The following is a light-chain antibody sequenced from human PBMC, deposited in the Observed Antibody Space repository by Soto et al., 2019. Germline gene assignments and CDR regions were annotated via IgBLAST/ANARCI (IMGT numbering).Light chain of an antibody. CDR3: QQRSNWPPVT. J-gene: IGKJ4*01. V-gene: IGKV3-11*01. Sequence: EIVLTQSPATLSLSPGERATLSCRASQSINRHLAWYRQKPGQAPRLLIYDASNRATGTPARFSGSGSGTDFTLTISSLEPEDFGVYYCQQRSNWPPVTFGGGTKVEIK. CDR2: DAS. CDR1: QSINRH.